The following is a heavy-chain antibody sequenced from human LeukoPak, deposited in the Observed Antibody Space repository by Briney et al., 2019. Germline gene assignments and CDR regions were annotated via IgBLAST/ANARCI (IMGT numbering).Heavy chain of an antibody. CDR2: IHHSGST. V-gene: IGHV4-59*08. CDR3: ARLIPGIAVAGKAYCHFLDV. CDR1: GVPIRNCY. J-gene: IGHJ6*03. Sequence: SETLSLTCTVSGVPIRNCYWSWLRQPPGKGLEWIGYIHHSGSTNYNPSLKSRVTISVDTSKNQFSLKLSSVTAADTAVYYCARLIPGIAVAGKAYCHFLDVWGKGTTVTVSS. D-gene: IGHD6-19*01.